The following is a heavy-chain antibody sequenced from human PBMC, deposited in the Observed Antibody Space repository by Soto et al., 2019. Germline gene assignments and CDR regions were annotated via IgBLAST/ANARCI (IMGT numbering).Heavy chain of an antibody. CDR3: ARDRGYSGYDFDAFDI. J-gene: IGHJ3*02. Sequence: GGSLRLSCAASGFTFSSYWMHWVRQAPGKGLVWVSRINSDGSSTSYADSVKGQFTISRDNAKNTLYLQMNSLRAEDTAVYYCARDRGYSGYDFDAFDIWGQGTMVTVSS. CDR1: GFTFSSYW. CDR2: INSDGSST. V-gene: IGHV3-74*01. D-gene: IGHD5-12*01.